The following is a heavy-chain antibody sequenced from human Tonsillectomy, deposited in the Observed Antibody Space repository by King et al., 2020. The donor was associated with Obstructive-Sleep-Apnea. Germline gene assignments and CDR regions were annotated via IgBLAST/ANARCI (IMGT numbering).Heavy chain of an antibody. D-gene: IGHD3-3*01. V-gene: IGHV3-72*01. J-gene: IGHJ6*02. CDR1: GFTFSDHY. CDR3: ARERLITIVGVVRNYGMDV. Sequence: QLVQSGGGLVQPGGSLRLSCAASGFTFSDHYMDWVRQAPGKGLEWIGRTRNKANSYTTEYAASVKGRFTISRDDSKNSLYLQMNSLKTEDTAVYYCARERLITIVGVVRNYGMDVWGQGTTVTVSS. CDR2: TRNKANSYTT.